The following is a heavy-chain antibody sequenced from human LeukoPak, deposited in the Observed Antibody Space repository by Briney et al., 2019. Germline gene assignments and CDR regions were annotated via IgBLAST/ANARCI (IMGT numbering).Heavy chain of an antibody. Sequence: GGSLRLSCTASGFTFSSYAMNWVRQAPGKGLEWVSTISTSGGSTYYADSVKGRFTISRDNSKNTLYLQVNSLRAEDTAIYYCAKGAGIQLWPSFDYWGQGILVTVSS. V-gene: IGHV3-23*01. D-gene: IGHD5-18*01. CDR2: ISTSGGST. CDR3: AKGAGIQLWPSFDY. J-gene: IGHJ4*02. CDR1: GFTFSSYA.